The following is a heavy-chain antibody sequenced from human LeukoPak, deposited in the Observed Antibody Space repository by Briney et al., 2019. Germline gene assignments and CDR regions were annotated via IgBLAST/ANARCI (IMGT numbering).Heavy chain of an antibody. V-gene: IGHV3-33*01. J-gene: IGHJ6*04. CDR3: ARDPGQLDYYYGMDV. D-gene: IGHD5-18*01. CDR1: GFTFSSYG. CDR2: IWYDGSNK. Sequence: GRSLRLSCAASGFTFSSYGMLWVRQAPGKGLEWVAVIWYDGSNKYYADSVKGRFTISRDNSKNTLYLQMNSLRAEDTAVYYCARDPGQLDYYYGMDVWGKGTTVTVSS.